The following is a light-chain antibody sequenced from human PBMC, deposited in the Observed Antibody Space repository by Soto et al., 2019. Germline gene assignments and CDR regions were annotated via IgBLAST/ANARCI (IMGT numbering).Light chain of an antibody. CDR3: QQRSNWPT. J-gene: IGKJ1*01. CDR1: QSVSSY. CDR2: DAS. Sequence: EIVLTQSPATLSLSPGERATLSCRASQSVSSYLAWYQQKPGQAPRLLIYDASNRATGIPARFSGSGSGTDVTLTISSLEPEDFAVYYFQQRSNWPTFGQGTKVEIK. V-gene: IGKV3-11*01.